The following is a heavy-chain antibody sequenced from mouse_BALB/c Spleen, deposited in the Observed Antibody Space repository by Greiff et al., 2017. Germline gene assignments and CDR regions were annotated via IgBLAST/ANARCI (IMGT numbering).Heavy chain of an antibody. Sequence: EVKLVESGGGLVQPGGSLRLSCATSGFTFTDYYMSWVRQPPGKALEWLGFIRNKANGYTTEYSASVKGRFTISRDNSQSILYLQMNTLRAEDSATYYCATFMDWYFDDWGAGTTVTVSS. CDR3: ATFMDWYFDD. D-gene: IGHD1-1*01. V-gene: IGHV7-3*02. CDR2: IRNKANGYTT. CDR1: GFTFTDYY. J-gene: IGHJ1*01.